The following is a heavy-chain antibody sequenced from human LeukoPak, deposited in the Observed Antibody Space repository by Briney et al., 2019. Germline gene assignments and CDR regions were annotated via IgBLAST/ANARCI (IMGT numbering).Heavy chain of an antibody. CDR2: INPSGGST. CDR1: GGTFSSYA. V-gene: IGHV1-46*01. Sequence: ASVKVSCKASGGTFSSYAISWVRQAPGQGLEWMGIINPSGGSTSYAQKFQGRVTMTRDTSTSTVYMELSSLRSEDTAVYYCAREAVAGYFDYWGQGTLVTVSS. CDR3: AREAVAGYFDY. J-gene: IGHJ4*02. D-gene: IGHD6-19*01.